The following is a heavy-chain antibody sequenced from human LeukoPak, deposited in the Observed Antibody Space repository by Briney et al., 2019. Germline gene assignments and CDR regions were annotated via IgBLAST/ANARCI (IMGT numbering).Heavy chain of an antibody. D-gene: IGHD2/OR15-2a*01. CDR1: GFTFSSYW. Sequence: GGSLRLSCAASGFTFSSYWMHWARQAPGKGLVWVSRINSDGSTTNYADSVKGRFTISRDNARNTVYLQMNSLRAEDTAVYYCARDQPRNRNWFDPWGQGTLVTVSP. CDR2: INSDGSTT. V-gene: IGHV3-74*01. J-gene: IGHJ5*02. CDR3: ARDQPRNRNWFDP.